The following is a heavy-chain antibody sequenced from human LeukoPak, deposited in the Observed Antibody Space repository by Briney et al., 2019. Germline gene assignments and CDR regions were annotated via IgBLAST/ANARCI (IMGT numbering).Heavy chain of an antibody. V-gene: IGHV4-59*01. CDR3: ARSRLWFDY. CDR2: IYNSGST. Sequence: PSKTLSLTCAVSGASISSYYWTWIRQPPGKGLEWIGYIYNSGSTNYNPSLKSRVTISVDTSKNQISLKLSSVTAADTAVYYCARSRLWFDYWGQGTLVTVSS. CDR1: GASISSYY. D-gene: IGHD2-21*01. J-gene: IGHJ4*02.